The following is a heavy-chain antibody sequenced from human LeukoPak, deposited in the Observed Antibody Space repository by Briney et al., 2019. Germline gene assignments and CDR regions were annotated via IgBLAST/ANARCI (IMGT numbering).Heavy chain of an antibody. Sequence: LPGGSLRLSCEASGFTFGKNSMNWVRQAPGKGLEWLAYISTSSGNINYADSVKGRFTISRDNVKNSLYLQMNSLRVEDTAVYYCAKAPAGGSSGWPTRLALVDIWGQGTMVTVSS. CDR2: ISTSSGNI. CDR3: AKAPAGGSSGWPTRLALVDI. J-gene: IGHJ3*02. V-gene: IGHV3-48*04. CDR1: GFTFGKNS. D-gene: IGHD6-19*01.